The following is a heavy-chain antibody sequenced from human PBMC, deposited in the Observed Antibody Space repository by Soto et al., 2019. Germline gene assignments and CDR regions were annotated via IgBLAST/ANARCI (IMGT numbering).Heavy chain of an antibody. J-gene: IGHJ4*02. D-gene: IGHD2-15*01. V-gene: IGHV3-53*01. CDR2: ISNTGST. CDR1: GFTVSNNY. Sequence: LRLSCVASGFTVSNNYMSWVRQAPGRGLEWVSAISNTGSTYYAGSVKGRSTISRDSSTNTLYLEVNSLRADDTAVYYCAKVNVVVVAATFEYEYYFDYWGQGTLVTVSS. CDR3: AKVNVVVVAATFEYEYYFDY.